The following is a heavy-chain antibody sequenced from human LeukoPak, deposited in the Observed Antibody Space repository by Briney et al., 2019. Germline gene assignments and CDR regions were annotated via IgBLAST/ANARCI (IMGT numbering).Heavy chain of an antibody. J-gene: IGHJ4*02. CDR2: ISWNSGSI. Sequence: GGSLRLSCAASGFTFDDYAMHWVRQAPGKGLEWVSGISWNSGSIAYADSAKGRFTISRDNAKNSLYLQMNSLRAEDTALYYCAKDHRPRIVATPLGYWGQGTLVTVSS. CDR3: AKDHRPRIVATPLGY. D-gene: IGHD5-12*01. CDR1: GFTFDDYA. V-gene: IGHV3-9*01.